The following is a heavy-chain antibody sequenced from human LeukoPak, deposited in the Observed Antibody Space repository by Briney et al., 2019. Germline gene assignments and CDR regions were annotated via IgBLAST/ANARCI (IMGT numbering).Heavy chain of an antibody. CDR2: IYYTGSS. J-gene: IGHJ4*02. Sequence: SETLSLTCSVSGGSINTYYWSWIRQTPGKGLEWIGFIYYTGSSNYNPSLKSRVTMSVDTSKSQFSLKLTSVTAADTALYYCARGANRLDSWGRGTLVTVSS. CDR3: ARGANRLDS. D-gene: IGHD1-14*01. V-gene: IGHV4-59*01. CDR1: GGSINTYY.